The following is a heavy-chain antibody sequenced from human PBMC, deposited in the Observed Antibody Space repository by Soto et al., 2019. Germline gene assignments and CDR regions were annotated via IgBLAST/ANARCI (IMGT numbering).Heavy chain of an antibody. CDR3: ARLRLTGTTGDWGFDY. D-gene: IGHD1-7*01. J-gene: IGHJ4*02. CDR2: IYYSGST. CDR1: GGSISSYY. V-gene: IGHV4-59*01. Sequence: SETLSLTCTVSGGSISSYYWSWIRQPPGKGLEWIGYIYYSGSTNYNPSLKSRVTISVDTSKNQFSLKLSSVTAADTAVYYCARLRLTGTTGDWGFDYWGQGTLVTVAS.